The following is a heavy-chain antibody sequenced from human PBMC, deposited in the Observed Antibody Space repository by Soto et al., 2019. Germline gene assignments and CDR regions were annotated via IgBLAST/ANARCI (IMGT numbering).Heavy chain of an antibody. CDR3: AKDGQFRTDGFDI. Sequence: EAQLVESGGELVQPGGSLRLSCAASGFTFSSHGMSWVRQAPGKGLEWIAGLSRGGGSTYYADSVKGRFTISRDHSKNPLNLIMNSLRVEDTALYYCAKDGQFRTDGFDIWGQGTMVTVSS. CDR2: LSRGGGST. J-gene: IGHJ3*02. V-gene: IGHV3-23*04. CDR1: GFTFSSHG. D-gene: IGHD1-1*01.